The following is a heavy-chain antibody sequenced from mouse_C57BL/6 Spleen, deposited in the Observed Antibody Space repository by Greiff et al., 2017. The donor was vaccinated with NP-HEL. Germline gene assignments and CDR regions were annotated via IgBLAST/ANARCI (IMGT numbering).Heavy chain of an antibody. Sequence: EVQLQQSGPELVKPGASVKISCKASGYTFTDYYMNWVKQSHGKSLEWIGDINPNNGGTSYNQKFKGKATLTVDKSSSTAYMELRSLTSEDSAVYYCARPDYYGSSYHAMDYWGQGTSVTVSS. D-gene: IGHD1-1*01. CDR2: INPNNGGT. V-gene: IGHV1-26*01. CDR3: ARPDYYGSSYHAMDY. CDR1: GYTFTDYY. J-gene: IGHJ4*01.